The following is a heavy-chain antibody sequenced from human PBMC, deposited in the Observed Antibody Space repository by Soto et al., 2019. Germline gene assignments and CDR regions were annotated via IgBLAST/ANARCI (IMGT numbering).Heavy chain of an antibody. CDR3: AVGLVAPEDAFDI. CDR2: IYPGDSDT. CDR1: GYSFTSYW. Sequence: GESLKISCKGSGYSFTSYWIGWVRQMPGKGLEWMGIIYPGDSDTRYSPSFQGQVTISAAKSISTAYLQWSSLKASDTAMYYCAVGLVAPEDAFDIWGQGTMVTVSS. V-gene: IGHV5-51*01. D-gene: IGHD5-12*01. J-gene: IGHJ3*02.